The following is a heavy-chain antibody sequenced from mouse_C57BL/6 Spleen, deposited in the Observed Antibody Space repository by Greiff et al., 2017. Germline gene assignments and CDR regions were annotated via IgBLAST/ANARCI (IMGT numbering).Heavy chain of an antibody. Sequence: VKLQESGAELVKPGASVKLSCKASGFNITDYYMHWVKQRPEQGLEWIGGIDPEDGETKYDQKFQGKATITADTSANTAYMQLSSLTSEDAAVYYCARWESTIVKSAYWGQGTLVTVSA. CDR3: ARWESTIVKSAY. D-gene: IGHD2-2*01. V-gene: IGHV14-2*02. CDR1: GFNITDYY. CDR2: IDPEDGET. J-gene: IGHJ3*01.